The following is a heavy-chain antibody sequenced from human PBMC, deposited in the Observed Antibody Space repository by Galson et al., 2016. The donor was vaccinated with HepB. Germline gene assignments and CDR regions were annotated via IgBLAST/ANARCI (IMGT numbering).Heavy chain of an antibody. CDR3: AGFYDSSGSLPGFEY. CDR2: IFFSESV. Sequence: TLSLTCTVSGASISSGGYYWSWIRQHPGKGLEWIGYIFFSESVNYNPSLQSQVTISVDTSQNQFSLNLSSVTAADTAVYYCAGFYDSSGSLPGFEYWGQGTLVTASS. CDR1: GASISSGGYY. D-gene: IGHD3-22*01. J-gene: IGHJ4*02. V-gene: IGHV4-31*01.